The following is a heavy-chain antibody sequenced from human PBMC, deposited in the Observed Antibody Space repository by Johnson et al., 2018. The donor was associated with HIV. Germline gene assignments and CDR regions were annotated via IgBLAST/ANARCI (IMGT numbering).Heavy chain of an antibody. Sequence: VQLVESGGGVVQPGRSLRLSCAASGFTFSSYAMHWVRQAPGKGLEWVSVIYSGGTTYNADSVKGRFTISRDNSKNTLYLQMNSLRAEDTAVYYCARDEWGLVNNAFDSWGQGTMVTVSS. CDR1: GFTFSSYA. CDR2: IYSGGTT. D-gene: IGHD1-26*01. V-gene: IGHV3-NL1*01. CDR3: ARDEWGLVNNAFDS. J-gene: IGHJ3*02.